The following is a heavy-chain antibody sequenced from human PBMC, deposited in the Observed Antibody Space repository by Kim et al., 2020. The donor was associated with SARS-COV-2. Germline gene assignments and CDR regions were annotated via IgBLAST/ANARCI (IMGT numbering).Heavy chain of an antibody. J-gene: IGHJ4*02. V-gene: IGHV4-34*01. CDR3: AVVPAAILLPHFDY. Sequence: PSLKSRVTISVDTSKNQFSLKLSSVTAADTAVYYCAVVPAAILLPHFDYWGQGTLVTVSS. D-gene: IGHD2-2*02.